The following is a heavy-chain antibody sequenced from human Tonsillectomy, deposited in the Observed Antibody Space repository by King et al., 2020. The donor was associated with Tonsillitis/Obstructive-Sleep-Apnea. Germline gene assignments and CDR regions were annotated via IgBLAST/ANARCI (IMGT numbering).Heavy chain of an antibody. CDR1: GFTFDDYA. V-gene: IGHV3-9*01. D-gene: IGHD2-15*01. CDR2: ISWNSGSI. Sequence: VQLVESGGGLVQPGRSLRLSCAASGFTFDDYAMHGVRQAPGKGLEGVSGISWNSGSIGYADSVKGRFTISRDNAKNSLYLQMNSLRAEDTALYYCANGYFCGGSCVLDYWGQGTLVTVSS. J-gene: IGHJ4*02. CDR3: ANGYFCGGSCVLDY.